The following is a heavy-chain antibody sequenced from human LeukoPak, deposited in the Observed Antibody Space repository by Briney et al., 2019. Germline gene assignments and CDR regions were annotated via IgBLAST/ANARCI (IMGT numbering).Heavy chain of an antibody. D-gene: IGHD2-2*01. Sequence: SVKVSCKASGGTFSSYAISWVRQAPGQGLEWMGGIIPIFGTANYAQKFQGRVTITADESTSTAYLELSSLRSEDTAVYYCALLVVVPAAIVDYWGQGTLVTVSS. CDR2: IIPIFGTA. CDR3: ALLVVVPAAIVDY. V-gene: IGHV1-69*01. J-gene: IGHJ4*02. CDR1: GGTFSSYA.